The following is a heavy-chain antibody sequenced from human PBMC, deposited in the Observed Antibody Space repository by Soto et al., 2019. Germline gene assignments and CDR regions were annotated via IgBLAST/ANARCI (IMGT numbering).Heavy chain of an antibody. D-gene: IGHD6-13*01. CDR2: ISGSSSTI. CDR3: ARDLYSSSWLSMDV. Sequence: GGSLRLSCAASGFTFSSYSMNWVRQAPGKGLEWISYISGSSSTIYYADSVKGRFTISRDNARNSLYLQMNSLRDEDTAVYYCARDLYSSSWLSMDVWGQGTTVTVSS. CDR1: GFTFSSYS. V-gene: IGHV3-48*02. J-gene: IGHJ6*02.